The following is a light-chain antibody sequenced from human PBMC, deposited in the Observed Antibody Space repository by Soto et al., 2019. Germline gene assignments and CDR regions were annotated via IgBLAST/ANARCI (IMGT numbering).Light chain of an antibody. CDR3: SSWDDSLNVVV. CDR2: NDD. Sequence: QSVLTQPPSASGTPGQRVTISCSGSSSTIGGNTVNWYQQLPGTAPKLLIYNDDERPSGVPDRFTGSKSGTSSSLAISGLQSDDEADYYCSSWDDSLNVVVLGGGTQLTVL. J-gene: IGLJ7*01. CDR1: SSTIGGNT. V-gene: IGLV1-44*01.